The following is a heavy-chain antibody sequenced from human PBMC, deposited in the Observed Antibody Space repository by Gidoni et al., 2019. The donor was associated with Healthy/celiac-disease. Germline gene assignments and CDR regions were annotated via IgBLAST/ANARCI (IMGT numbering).Heavy chain of an antibody. V-gene: IGHV4-31*03. CDR2: IYYSGST. CDR1: GGSIRSGGYY. J-gene: IGHJ4*02. D-gene: IGHD4-4*01. Sequence: QVQLQYSGPGLVQPSHTLSLTCPFSGGSIRSGGYYWSWIRQHPGKGLEWIGYIYYSGSTYYNTYLKSRVTISVDTSKKQFSRKLSSVTAADTAVDYWARERGYSNPYYFDYWGQGTLVTVTA. CDR3: ARERGYSNPYYFDY.